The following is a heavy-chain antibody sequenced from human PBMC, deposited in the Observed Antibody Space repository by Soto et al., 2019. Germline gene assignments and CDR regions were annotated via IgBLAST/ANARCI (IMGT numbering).Heavy chain of an antibody. J-gene: IGHJ5*02. CDR3: ARRITMVRGVITGWFDP. Sequence: PSETLSLTCTVSGGSISSSSYYWGWIRQPPGKGLEWIGSIYYSGSTYYNPSLKSRVTISIDTSKNQFSLKLSSVTAADTVVYYCARRITMVRGVITGWFDPWGQGTLVTVSS. CDR1: GGSISSSSYY. V-gene: IGHV4-39*01. CDR2: IYYSGST. D-gene: IGHD3-10*01.